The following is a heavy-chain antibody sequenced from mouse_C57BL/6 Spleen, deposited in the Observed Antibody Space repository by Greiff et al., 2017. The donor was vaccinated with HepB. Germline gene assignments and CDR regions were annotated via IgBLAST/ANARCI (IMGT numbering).Heavy chain of an antibody. Sequence: QVQLQQPGAELVKPGASVKLSCKASGYTFTSYWMHWVKQRPGQGLEWIGMIHPNSGSTNYNEKFKSKATLTVDKSSSTAYMQLSSLTSEDSAVYYCARSESGTTVVGDYWGQGTTLTVSS. CDR1: GYTFTSYW. J-gene: IGHJ2*01. CDR3: ARSESGTTVVGDY. V-gene: IGHV1-64*01. D-gene: IGHD1-1*01. CDR2: IHPNSGST.